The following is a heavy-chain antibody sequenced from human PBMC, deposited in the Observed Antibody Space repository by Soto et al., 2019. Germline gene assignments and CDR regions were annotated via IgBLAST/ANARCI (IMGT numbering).Heavy chain of an antibody. CDR2: ISAYNGNT. J-gene: IGHJ6*02. CDR1: GYTFTSYG. Sequence: ASVKLSCKASGYTFTSYGISWVRQAPGQGLEWMGWISAYNGNTNYAQKLQGRGTMTTDTSTSTAYMELRSLRSDDTAVYYCARVSSSWHSNYYGMDVWGQGTTVTVSS. CDR3: ARVSSSWHSNYYGMDV. V-gene: IGHV1-18*01. D-gene: IGHD6-13*01.